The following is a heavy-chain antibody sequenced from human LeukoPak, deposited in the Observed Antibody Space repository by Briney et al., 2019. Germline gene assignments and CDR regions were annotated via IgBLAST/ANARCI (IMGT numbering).Heavy chain of an antibody. Sequence: GESLKISCKGSGFGFSSYWIVWVRQMPGKGLEWMGIIYPPDSDTRISPSFQGQVTMSADKSINTAYLQWSSLKASDTAMYYCARQVATTYDYWGQGTLVSVSS. CDR1: GFGFSSYW. D-gene: IGHD5-12*01. CDR2: IYPPDSDT. CDR3: ARQVATTYDY. V-gene: IGHV5-51*01. J-gene: IGHJ4*02.